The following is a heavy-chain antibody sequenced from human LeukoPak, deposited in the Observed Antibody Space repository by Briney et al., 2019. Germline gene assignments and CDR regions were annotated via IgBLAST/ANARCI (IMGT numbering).Heavy chain of an antibody. V-gene: IGHV4-59*06. CDR2: IYYSGGT. CDR3: ARVGPFYYFDY. D-gene: IGHD1-26*01. CDR1: GGSISSYY. J-gene: IGHJ4*02. Sequence: SETLSLTCTVSGGSISSYYWSWIRQHPGKGLEWIGYIYYSGGTYYNPSLKSRVTISVDTSKNQFSLKLSSVTAADTAVYYCARVGPFYYFDYWGQGTLVTVSS.